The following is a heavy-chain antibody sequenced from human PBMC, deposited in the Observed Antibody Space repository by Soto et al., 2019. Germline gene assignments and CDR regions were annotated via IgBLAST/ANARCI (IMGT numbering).Heavy chain of an antibody. CDR1: GFTFSSYW. V-gene: IGHV3-7*01. J-gene: IGHJ4*02. Sequence: GSLRLSCAASGFTFSSYWMTWVRQAPGKGLEWVANIKEDGSEKNYVDSVKGRFTIYRDNAKKSLYLQMNRLRAEDTAVYYCARWVDDGDYGDYWGQGTLVTVSS. CDR3: ARWVDDGDYGDY. D-gene: IGHD4-17*01. CDR2: IKEDGSEK.